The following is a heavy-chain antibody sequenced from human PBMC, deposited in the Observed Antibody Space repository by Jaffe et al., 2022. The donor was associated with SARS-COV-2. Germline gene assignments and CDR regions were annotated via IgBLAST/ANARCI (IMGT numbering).Heavy chain of an antibody. Sequence: QVQLQQWGAGLLKPSETLSLTCAVYGGSFSGYYWSWIRQPPGKGLEWIGEINHSGSTNYNPSLKSRVTISVDTSKNQFSLKLSSVTAADTAVYYCATPRRAYCGGDCYSVWFDPWGQGTLVTVSS. CDR1: GGSFSGYY. J-gene: IGHJ5*02. CDR2: INHSGST. CDR3: ATPRRAYCGGDCYSVWFDP. D-gene: IGHD2-21*02. V-gene: IGHV4-34*01.